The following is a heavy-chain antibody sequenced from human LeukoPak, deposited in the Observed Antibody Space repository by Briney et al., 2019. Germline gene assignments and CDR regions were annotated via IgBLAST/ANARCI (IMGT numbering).Heavy chain of an antibody. J-gene: IGHJ4*02. CDR2: ISYDGSNK. D-gene: IGHD3-10*01. CDR3: AKDRRGTMVRGVIKYFDY. Sequence: PGGSLRLSCAASGFTFSSYGMHWVRQAPGKGLEWVAVISYDGSNKYYADSVRGRFTIYRDNSKNTLYLQMNSLRAEDTAVYYCAKDRRGTMVRGVIKYFDYWGQGTLVTVSS. V-gene: IGHV3-30*18. CDR1: GFTFSSYG.